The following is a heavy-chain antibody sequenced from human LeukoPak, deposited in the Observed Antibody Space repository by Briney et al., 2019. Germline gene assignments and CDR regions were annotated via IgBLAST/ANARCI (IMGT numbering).Heavy chain of an antibody. CDR3: ARPPYYSDSSGYYNHFDY. Sequence: GESLKISCKGSGYSFTSYWIGWVRQMPGKGLEWMGIIYPGDSDTRYSPSFQGQVTISADKSISTAYLQWSSLKASDTAMYYCARPPYYSDSSGYYNHFDYWGQGTLVTVSS. J-gene: IGHJ4*02. V-gene: IGHV5-51*01. CDR1: GYSFTSYW. CDR2: IYPGDSDT. D-gene: IGHD3-22*01.